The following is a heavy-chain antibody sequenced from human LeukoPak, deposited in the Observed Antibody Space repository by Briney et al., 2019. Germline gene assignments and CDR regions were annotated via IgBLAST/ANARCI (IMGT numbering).Heavy chain of an antibody. CDR1: GGTFSSYT. Sequence: SVKVSCKASGGTFSSYTISWLRQAPGQGLEWMGRIIPILGIANYAQKFQGRVTITADKSTSTAYMELSSLRSEDTAVYYCTYVDTAMVTGYLGQGNMVTVSS. J-gene: IGHJ4*02. CDR3: TYVDTAMVTGY. D-gene: IGHD5-18*01. CDR2: IIPILGIA. V-gene: IGHV1-69*02.